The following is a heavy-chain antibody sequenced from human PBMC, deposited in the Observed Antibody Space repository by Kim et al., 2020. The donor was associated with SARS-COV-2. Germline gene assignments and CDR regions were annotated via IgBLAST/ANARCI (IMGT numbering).Heavy chain of an antibody. D-gene: IGHD4-17*01. Sequence: GGSLRLSCAASGFTVSSNYMSWVRQAPGKGLEWVSVIYSGGSTYYADSVKGRFTISRDNSKNTLYLQMNSLRAEDTAVYYCARLRRWTTVTPWYFDYWGQGTLVTVSS. V-gene: IGHV3-66*04. J-gene: IGHJ4*02. CDR1: GFTVSSNY. CDR2: IYSGGST. CDR3: ARLRRWTTVTPWYFDY.